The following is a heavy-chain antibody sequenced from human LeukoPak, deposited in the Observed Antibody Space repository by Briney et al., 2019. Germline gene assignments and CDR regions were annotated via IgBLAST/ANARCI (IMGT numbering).Heavy chain of an antibody. V-gene: IGHV4-4*09. Sequence: SETLSLTCTVSGGSISSYYWSWIGQPPGKGLEWIGYIYTSGSTNYNPSLKSRVTISVDTSKNQFSLKLSSVTAADTAVYYCAMSVMGARDAFDIWSQGRMVTVSS. J-gene: IGHJ3*02. CDR1: GGSISSYY. CDR3: AMSVMGARDAFDI. D-gene: IGHD1-26*01. CDR2: IYTSGST.